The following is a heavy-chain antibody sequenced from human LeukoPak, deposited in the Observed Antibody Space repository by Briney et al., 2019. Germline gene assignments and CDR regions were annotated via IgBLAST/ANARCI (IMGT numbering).Heavy chain of an antibody. V-gene: IGHV4-38-2*01. CDR2: IYHIGTT. CDR3: ARVQNEDYYDSSGYSPFDY. Sequence: SETLSLTCAVSGYSISRDYYWGWIRQSPGKGLEWIGSIYHIGTTYYNPSLQSRVTISLDSSRNQFSLKLKSLTAADTAVYYCARVQNEDYYDSSGYSPFDYWGQGTLVSVSS. CDR1: GYSISRDYY. J-gene: IGHJ4*02. D-gene: IGHD3-22*01.